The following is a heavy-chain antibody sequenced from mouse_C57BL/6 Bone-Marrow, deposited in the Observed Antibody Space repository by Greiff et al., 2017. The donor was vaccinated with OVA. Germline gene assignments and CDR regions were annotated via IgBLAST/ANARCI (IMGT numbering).Heavy chain of an antibody. CDR2: INPSSGYT. D-gene: IGHD1-1*01. V-gene: IGHV1-4*01. Sequence: QVQLQQSGAELARPGASVKMSCKASGYTFTSYTMHWVKQRPGQGLEWIGYINPSSGYTKYNQKFKDKATLTADKSSSTAYMQLSSLTSEDSAVYYCARSDYGSSSGFAYWGQGTLVTVSA. CDR3: ARSDYGSSSGFAY. CDR1: GYTFTSYT. J-gene: IGHJ3*01.